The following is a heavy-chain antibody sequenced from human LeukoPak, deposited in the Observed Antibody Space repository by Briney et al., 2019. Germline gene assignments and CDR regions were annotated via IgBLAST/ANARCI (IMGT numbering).Heavy chain of an antibody. CDR2: IYYSGST. D-gene: IGHD3-9*01. J-gene: IGHJ5*02. V-gene: IGHV4-61*01. CDR1: GYSISSGYY. Sequence: PSETLSLTCTVSGYSISSGYYWGWIRQPPGKGLEWIGYIYYSGSTNYNPSLKSRVTISVDTSKNQFSLKLSSVTAADTAVYYCARLTGYSSESWFDPWGQGTLVTVSS. CDR3: ARLTGYSSESWFDP.